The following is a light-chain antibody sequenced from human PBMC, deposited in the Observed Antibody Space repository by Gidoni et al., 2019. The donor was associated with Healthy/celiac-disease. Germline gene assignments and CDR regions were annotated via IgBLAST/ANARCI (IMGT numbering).Light chain of an antibody. CDR3: SSYAGSNTV. V-gene: IGLV2-8*01. CDR1: SSDVGGYNY. CDR2: EVS. J-gene: IGLJ2*01. Sequence: SALTQPPSASGSPVQSVTISCTGTSSDVGGYNYVPWYQQHPGKAPKLMIYEVSKRPSGVPDRFSGSKSGNTASLTVSGLQAEDEADYYCSSYAGSNTVFGGGTKLTVL.